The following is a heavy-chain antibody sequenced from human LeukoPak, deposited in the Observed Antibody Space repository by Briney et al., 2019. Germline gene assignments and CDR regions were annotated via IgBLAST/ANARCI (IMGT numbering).Heavy chain of an antibody. CDR2: IYYSGST. CDR1: GGSISSYY. Sequence: PSETLSLTCTVSGGSISSYYWSWIRQPPGKGLEWIGYIYYSGSTNYNPSLKSRVTISVDTSKNQFSLKLSSVTAADTAVYYCARGGHSGSYYDFDYWGQGTLVTASS. V-gene: IGHV4-59*01. D-gene: IGHD1-26*01. J-gene: IGHJ4*02. CDR3: ARGGHSGSYYDFDY.